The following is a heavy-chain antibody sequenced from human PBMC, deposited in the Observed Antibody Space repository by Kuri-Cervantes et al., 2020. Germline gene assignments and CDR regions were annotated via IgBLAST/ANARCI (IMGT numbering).Heavy chain of an antibody. Sequence: ASVKVSCKASGYTFTGYYMHWVRQAPGQGLEWAGWINPNSGGTNYAQEFQGWVTMTRDTSISTAYMELSRLRSDDTAVYYCARHKYSSGWSHFDYWGQGTLVTDSS. CDR2: INPNSGGT. V-gene: IGHV1-2*04. CDR3: ARHKYSSGWSHFDY. D-gene: IGHD6-19*01. CDR1: GYTFTGYY. J-gene: IGHJ4*02.